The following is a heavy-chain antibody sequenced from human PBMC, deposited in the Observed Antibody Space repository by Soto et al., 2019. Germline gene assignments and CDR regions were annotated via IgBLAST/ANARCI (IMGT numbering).Heavy chain of an antibody. Sequence: SVKVSCKASGGTFSSYSISWVRQAPGQGLEWMGGIIPIFGTANYAQKFQGRVTITADESTSTAYMELRSLRSEDTAVYYCARAYYYDSSGYYRFDYWGQGTLVTVSS. CDR1: GGTFSSYS. V-gene: IGHV1-69*13. CDR2: IIPIFGTA. J-gene: IGHJ4*02. CDR3: ARAYYYDSSGYYRFDY. D-gene: IGHD3-22*01.